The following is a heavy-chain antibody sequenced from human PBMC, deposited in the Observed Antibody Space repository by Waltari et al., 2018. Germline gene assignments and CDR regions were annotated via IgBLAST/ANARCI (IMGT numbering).Heavy chain of an antibody. CDR2: VSYSGTN. CDR1: GVPLTSNHHY. V-gene: IGHV4-39*01. D-gene: IGHD5-12*01. J-gene: IGHJ3*01. Sequence: QLQLQESGPGLVRPSEPLSLICHLSGVPLTSNHHYWAWIRQSPGQGLEWIGTVSYSGTNYISPSLKSRVSVSRDTAKNQVSLILVSVTAADMAVYYCATYIGASGGTAAFDVWGQGTMVTVSS. CDR3: ATYIGASGGTAAFDV.